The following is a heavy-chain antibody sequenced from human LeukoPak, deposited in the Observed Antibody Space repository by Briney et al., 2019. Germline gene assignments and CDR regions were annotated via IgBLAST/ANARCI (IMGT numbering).Heavy chain of an antibody. Sequence: GGSLRLSCEASGFTFSAYAMTWVRQAPGKGLEWVSSIGSDNKPHYSESVKGRFAISRDNAKNSVYLQMNSLRDEDTALYYCARGRRGYSGYDFDYWGQGTLVTVSS. CDR3: ARGRRGYSGYDFDY. V-gene: IGHV3-69-1*01. CDR1: GFTFSAYA. D-gene: IGHD5-12*01. CDR2: IGSDNKP. J-gene: IGHJ4*02.